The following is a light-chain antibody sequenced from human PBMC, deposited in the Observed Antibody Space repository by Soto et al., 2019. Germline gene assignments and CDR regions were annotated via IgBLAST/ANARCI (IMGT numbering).Light chain of an antibody. J-gene: IGKJ5*01. CDR3: QHFANLPMT. CDR2: DAP. CDR1: QDISDH. Sequence: DIQMTQSPSSLSASLVYRVTMTCQASQDISDHLNWYQHKEGEAPKLLIYDAPNLETGVPSRFSGSGSGTDFTLTISSLQPQDIATYYCQHFANLPMTFGQGTRLEIK. V-gene: IGKV1-33*01.